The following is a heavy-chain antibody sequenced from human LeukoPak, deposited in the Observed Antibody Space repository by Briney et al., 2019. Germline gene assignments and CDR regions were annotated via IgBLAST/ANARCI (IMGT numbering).Heavy chain of an antibody. CDR3: ARGAMVRGVIINY. V-gene: IGHV4-34*01. J-gene: IGHJ4*02. Sequence: SETLSLTCAVYGGSFSGYYWNWIRQPPGKGLEWIGEINHSGSTNYNPSLKSRVTISVDTSKNQFSLKLSSVTAADTAVYYCARGAMVRGVIINYWGQGTLVTVSS. CDR2: INHSGST. CDR1: GGSFSGYY. D-gene: IGHD3-10*01.